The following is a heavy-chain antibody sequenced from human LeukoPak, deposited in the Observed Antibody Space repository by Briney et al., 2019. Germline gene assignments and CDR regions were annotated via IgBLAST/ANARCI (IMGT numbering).Heavy chain of an antibody. CDR3: ARGIEYSSSSGWFDP. CDR2: IYPSDSDT. J-gene: IGHJ5*02. V-gene: IGHV5-51*01. Sequence: GESLKISCKGSGYSFTSYWIGWVRQMPGKGLEWMGIIYPSDSDTRYSPSFQGQVTISADKSISTAYLQWSSLKASDTAMSYCARGIEYSSSSGWFDPWGQGTLVTVSS. D-gene: IGHD6-6*01. CDR1: GYSFTSYW.